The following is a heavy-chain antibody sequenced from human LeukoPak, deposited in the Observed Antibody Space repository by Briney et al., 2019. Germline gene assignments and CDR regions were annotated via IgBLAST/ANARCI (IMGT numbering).Heavy chain of an antibody. J-gene: IGHJ4*02. V-gene: IGHV3-74*01. CDR2: INSDGTST. Sequence: GGSLRLSCAASGFTFTSYWMHWVRHAPGKGLVWVSRINSDGTSTSYADSVKGRFTISRDNAKNMLYLEMNSLRVDDTSVYYCVRGAPFDYWGQGTLVTVSS. CDR3: VRGAPFDY. CDR1: GFTFTSYW. D-gene: IGHD1-26*01.